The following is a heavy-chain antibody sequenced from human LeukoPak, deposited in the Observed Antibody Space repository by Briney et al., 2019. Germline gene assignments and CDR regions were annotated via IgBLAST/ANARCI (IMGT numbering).Heavy chain of an antibody. Sequence: GGSLRLSCAASGFTFSNYAMHWARQAPGKGLEWVTLISYDGSSQYYADSVKGRFTISRDNSKSTVYLQMSSLRADDTAVYYCARDSYWFDPRGQGTLVTVSS. J-gene: IGHJ5*02. CDR2: ISYDGSSQ. CDR1: GFTFSNYA. V-gene: IGHV3-30*19. CDR3: ARDSYWFDP.